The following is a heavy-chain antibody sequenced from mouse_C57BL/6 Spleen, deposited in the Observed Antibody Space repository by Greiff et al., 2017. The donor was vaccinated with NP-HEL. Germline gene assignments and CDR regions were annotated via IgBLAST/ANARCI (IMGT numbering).Heavy chain of an antibody. CDR1: GYTFTDYN. CDR3: ARRDYSNYEIAY. V-gene: IGHV1-18*01. CDR2: INPNNGGT. Sequence: VQLKESGPELVKPGASVKIPCKASGYTFTDYNMDWVKQSHGKSLEWIGDINPNNGGTIYNQKFKGKATLTVDKSSSTAYMELRSLTSEDTAVYYCARRDYSNYEIAYWGQGTLVTVSA. D-gene: IGHD2-5*01. J-gene: IGHJ3*01.